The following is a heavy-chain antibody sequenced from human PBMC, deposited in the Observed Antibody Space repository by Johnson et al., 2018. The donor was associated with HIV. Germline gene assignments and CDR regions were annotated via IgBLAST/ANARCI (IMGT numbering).Heavy chain of an antibody. Sequence: QVQLVESGGGVVQPGRSLRLSCAASRFTFSSFAMHWVRQAPGKGLEWVAVISYHGTNKYSADSVKGRFTISRDNSKNTLYLQMNSLRPEDTAVYYCAKHNGLDSSWPFDAFDIWGQGTRVTVSS. CDR2: ISYHGTNK. D-gene: IGHD6-13*01. J-gene: IGHJ3*02. CDR1: RFTFSSFA. CDR3: AKHNGLDSSWPFDAFDI. V-gene: IGHV3-30*04.